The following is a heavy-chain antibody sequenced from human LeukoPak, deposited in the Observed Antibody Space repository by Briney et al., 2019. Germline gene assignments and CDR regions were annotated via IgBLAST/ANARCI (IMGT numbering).Heavy chain of an antibody. CDR2: ISGSGGST. Sequence: GGSLRLSCAASGFTFSSYSMNWVRQAPGKGLEWVSAISGSGGSTYYADSVKGRFTISRDNSKNTLYLQVNSLRAEDTAVYYCAKDQYCSSTSCRGAFDIWGQGTMVTVSS. V-gene: IGHV3-23*01. CDR1: GFTFSSYS. CDR3: AKDQYCSSTSCRGAFDI. J-gene: IGHJ3*02. D-gene: IGHD2-2*01.